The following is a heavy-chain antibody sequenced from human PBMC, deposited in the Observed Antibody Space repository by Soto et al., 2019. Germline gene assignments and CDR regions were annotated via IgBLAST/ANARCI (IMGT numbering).Heavy chain of an antibody. CDR2: ISGSGGST. CDR1: GFTFSSYA. Sequence: GGSLRLSCAASGFTFSSYAMSWVRQAPGKGLEWVSAISGSGGSTYYADSVKGRFTISRDNSKNTLYLQMNSLRAEDTAVYYCATLAMGPRRNYYYYYGMDVWGQGTTVTVSS. D-gene: IGHD6-19*01. V-gene: IGHV3-23*01. CDR3: ATLAMGPRRNYYYYYGMDV. J-gene: IGHJ6*02.